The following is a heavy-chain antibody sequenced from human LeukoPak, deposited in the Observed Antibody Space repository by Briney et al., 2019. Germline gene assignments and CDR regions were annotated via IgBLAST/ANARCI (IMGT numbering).Heavy chain of an antibody. Sequence: SETLSFTCTVSGGSISSYYWSWIRQPPGKGLEWIGYIYYSGSTNYNPSPKSRVTISVDTSKNQFSLKLSSVTAADTAVYYCARERGYSSGYYDYWGQGTLVTVSS. D-gene: IGHD3-22*01. CDR3: ARERGYSSGYYDY. J-gene: IGHJ4*02. CDR1: GGSISSYY. CDR2: IYYSGST. V-gene: IGHV4-59*01.